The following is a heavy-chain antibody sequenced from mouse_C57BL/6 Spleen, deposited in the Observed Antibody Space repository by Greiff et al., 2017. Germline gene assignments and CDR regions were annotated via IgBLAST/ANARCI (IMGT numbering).Heavy chain of an antibody. Sequence: VQLKESGPELVKPGASVKISCKASGYSFTGYYMNWVKQSPEKSLEWIGEINPSTGGTTYNQKFNAKATLTVDKSSSTAYMQLKSLTSEDSAVYYCARSGYYGSSRYFDVWGTGTTVTVSS. D-gene: IGHD1-1*01. V-gene: IGHV1-42*01. J-gene: IGHJ1*03. CDR1: GYSFTGYY. CDR2: INPSTGGT. CDR3: ARSGYYGSSRYFDV.